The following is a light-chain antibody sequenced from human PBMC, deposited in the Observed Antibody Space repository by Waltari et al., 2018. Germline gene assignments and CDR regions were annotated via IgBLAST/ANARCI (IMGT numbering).Light chain of an antibody. CDR3: QQYYSIPWT. CDR2: WAS. CDR1: QNLLYTSTNKNS. J-gene: IGKJ1*01. Sequence: DIVMTQSPDSLAVSLGERATHNCKSSQNLLYTSTNKNSLAWYQQKPGQPPKLLIYWASTRQSGVPDRFGGSGSGTDFTLTISSLQAEDVALYYCQQYYSIPWTFGQGTKVEIK. V-gene: IGKV4-1*01.